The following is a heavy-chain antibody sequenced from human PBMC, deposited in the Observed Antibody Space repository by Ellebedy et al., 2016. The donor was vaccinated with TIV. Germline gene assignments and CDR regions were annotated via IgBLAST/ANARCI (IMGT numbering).Heavy chain of an antibody. V-gene: IGHV3-33*01. D-gene: IGHD7-27*01. CDR2: IWYDGSIK. Sequence: PGGSLRLSCAASGLTFSRSGMHLIRQAPDKGLEWVAVIWYDGSIKYLADSVKGRFTISRDNFNNTLYLQMNSLRAEGTAVYWCASWDFDYWGQGTLVTVSS. J-gene: IGHJ4*02. CDR3: ASWDFDY. CDR1: GLTFSRSG.